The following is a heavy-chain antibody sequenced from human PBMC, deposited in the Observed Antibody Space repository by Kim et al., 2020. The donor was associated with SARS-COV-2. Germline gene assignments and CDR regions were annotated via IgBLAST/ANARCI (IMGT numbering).Heavy chain of an antibody. V-gene: IGHV3-23*01. J-gene: IGHJ6*02. D-gene: IGHD2-2*02. Sequence: ADSMKGRFYISRDDSKNTLYLQMSSLRAEDTAVYYCAKLKTTSCYSAMDVWGQGTTVTVSS. CDR3: AKLKTTSCYSAMDV.